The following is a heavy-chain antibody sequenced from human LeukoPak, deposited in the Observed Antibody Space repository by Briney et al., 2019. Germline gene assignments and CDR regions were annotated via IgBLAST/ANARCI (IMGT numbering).Heavy chain of an antibody. J-gene: IGHJ6*03. D-gene: IGHD3-22*01. CDR1: GFTLSSYG. Sequence: SGGSLRLSCAASGFTLSSYGMHWVRQAPGKGLAWVAFRRYDGSNKYYADSVQGRFTISRDNSKNTMYLQMNSLRAQDTAVYYCAKGIHNVIAARAHYYMHVWGKGTSVTVSS. V-gene: IGHV3-30*02. CDR2: RRYDGSNK. CDR3: AKGIHNVIAARAHYYMHV.